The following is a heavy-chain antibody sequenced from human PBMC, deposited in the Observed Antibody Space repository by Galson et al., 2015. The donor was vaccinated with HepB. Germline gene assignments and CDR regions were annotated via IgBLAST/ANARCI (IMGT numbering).Heavy chain of an antibody. J-gene: IGHJ4*02. CDR3: ARVTYSSSWELDY. D-gene: IGHD6-13*01. CDR2: MNPNSGNT. Sequence: SVKVSCKASGYTFTSYDINWVRQATGQGLEWMGWMNPNSGNTGYAQKFQGRVTMTRNTSISTAYMELSSLRSEDTAVYYCARVTYSSSWELDYWGQGTLVTVSS. CDR1: GYTFTSYD. V-gene: IGHV1-8*01.